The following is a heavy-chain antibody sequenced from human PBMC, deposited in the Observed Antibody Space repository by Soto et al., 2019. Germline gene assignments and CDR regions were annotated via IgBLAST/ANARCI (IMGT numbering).Heavy chain of an antibody. CDR2: LWYDGSGE. V-gene: IGHV3-33*08. J-gene: IGHJ4*02. Sequence: GGSLKLSCAGSGFTFGNYGMHGVRQAPGKGLEWVAVLWYDGSGEYYTDSVRGRFTISRVNSKNTLYLQMNNLRDEDTAVYYCVRGTETSASCTDYWGEGTLVTGSS. CDR3: VRGTETSASCTDY. CDR1: GFTFGNYG. D-gene: IGHD2-2*01.